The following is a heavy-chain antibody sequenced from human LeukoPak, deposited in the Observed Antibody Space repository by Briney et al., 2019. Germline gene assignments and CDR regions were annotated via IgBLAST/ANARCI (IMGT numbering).Heavy chain of an antibody. D-gene: IGHD6-19*01. J-gene: IGHJ4*02. CDR2: ISYDGSNK. CDR3: AKESGVFSGWYGVPFDY. V-gene: IGHV3-30*18. CDR1: GFTFSSYG. Sequence: GGSLRLSCAASGFTFSSYGMHWVRQAPGKGLEWVAVISYDGSNKYYADSVKGRFTISRDNSKNTLYLQMNSLRAEDTAVYYCAKESGVFSGWYGVPFDYWGQGTLVTVSS.